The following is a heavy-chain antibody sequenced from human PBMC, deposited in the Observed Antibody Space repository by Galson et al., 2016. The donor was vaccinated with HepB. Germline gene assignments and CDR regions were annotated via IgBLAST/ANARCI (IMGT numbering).Heavy chain of an antibody. CDR2: ISGSGGST. D-gene: IGHD2-15*01. V-gene: IGHV3-23*01. CDR3: AKGRVHCSGKRCSGVDYYSYGLDV. Sequence: SLRLSCAASGFTFSNFALNWVRQAPGKGLQWVSGISGSGGSTYYAGSVRGRFTISRDTSKSTVYLQMNSLRAEDTAVYYCAKGRVHCSGKRCSGVDYYSYGLDVWGQGTTVTVSS. J-gene: IGHJ6*02. CDR1: GFTFSNFA.